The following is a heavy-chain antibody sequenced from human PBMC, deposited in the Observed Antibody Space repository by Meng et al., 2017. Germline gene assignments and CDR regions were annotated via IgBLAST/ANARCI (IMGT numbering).Heavy chain of an antibody. J-gene: IGHJ5*02. D-gene: IGHD3-16*01. CDR2: IIPILGIA. V-gene: IGHV1-69*08. Sequence: QVQRVQYGAGVRKPGSSVKVLCKASGCTFSSYTISWVRHAPGQGLEWMGRIIPILGIANYAQKFQGRVTITADKSTSTAYMELSSLRSEDTAVYYCARDRGLEFDPWGQGTLVTVSS. CDR1: GCTFSSYT. CDR3: ARDRGLEFDP.